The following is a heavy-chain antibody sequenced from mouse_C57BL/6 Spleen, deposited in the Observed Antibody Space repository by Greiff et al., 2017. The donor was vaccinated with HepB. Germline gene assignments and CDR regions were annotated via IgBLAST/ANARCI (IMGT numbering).Heavy chain of an antibody. CDR1: GFTFSSYG. D-gene: IGHD4-1*01. CDR3: ARLWDYFDY. V-gene: IGHV5-6*01. Sequence: EVQVVESGGDLVKPGGSLKLSCAASGFTFSSYGMSWVRQTPDKRLEWVATISSGGSYTYYPDSVKGRFPISRDNAKNTLYLQMSSLKSEDTAMYYCARLWDYFDYWGQGTTLTVSS. J-gene: IGHJ2*01. CDR2: ISSGGSYT.